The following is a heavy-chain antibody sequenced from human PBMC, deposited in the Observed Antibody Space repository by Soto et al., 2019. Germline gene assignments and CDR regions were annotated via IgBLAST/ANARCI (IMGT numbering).Heavy chain of an antibody. D-gene: IGHD6-19*01. V-gene: IGHV1-69*13. CDR1: GGTFISYA. CDR2: IIPIFGTA. Sequence: ASVKVSCKASGGTFISYAISWVRQAPGQGLEWMGGIIPIFGTANHAQKFQGRVTITADESTSTAYMELSSLRSEDTAVYYCARGASSSGWYGVWFDPWGQGTLVTVSS. CDR3: ARGASSSGWYGVWFDP. J-gene: IGHJ5*02.